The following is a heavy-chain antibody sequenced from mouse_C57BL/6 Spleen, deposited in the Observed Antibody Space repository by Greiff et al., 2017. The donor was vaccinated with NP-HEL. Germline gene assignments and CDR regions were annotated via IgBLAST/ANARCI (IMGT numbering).Heavy chain of an antibody. CDR1: GYTFTSYW. J-gene: IGHJ4*01. D-gene: IGHD1-1*01. Sequence: VQLQQSGAELVRPGSSVKLSCKASGYTFTSYWMHWVKQRPIQGLEWIGNIDPSDSETHYNQKFKDKATLTVDKSSSTAYMQLSSLTSEDSAVYYCARDYGSSYVPYYDAMDYWGQGTSVTVSS. CDR2: IDPSDSET. V-gene: IGHV1-52*01. CDR3: ARDYGSSYVPYYDAMDY.